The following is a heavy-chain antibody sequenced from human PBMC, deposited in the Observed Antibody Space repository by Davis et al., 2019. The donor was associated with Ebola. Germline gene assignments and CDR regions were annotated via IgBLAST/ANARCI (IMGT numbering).Heavy chain of an antibody. CDR3: TRARGYGQNWFDP. D-gene: IGHD5-18*01. CDR2: TYYRSKWYN. V-gene: IGHV6-1*01. J-gene: IGHJ5*02. Sequence: SQTPSLTRAISGDSVSSNSAAWNWTRQSPSRGLEWLGRTYYRSKWYNDYAVSVKSRITINPDTSKNQFSLQLNSVTPEDTAVYYCTRARGYGQNWFDPWGQGTLVTVSS. CDR1: GDSVSSNSAA.